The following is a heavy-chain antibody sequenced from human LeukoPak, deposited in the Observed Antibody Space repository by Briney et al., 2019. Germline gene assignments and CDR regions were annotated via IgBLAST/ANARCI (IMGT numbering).Heavy chain of an antibody. CDR2: VYPEDSDT. CDR1: GYHFNTYW. J-gene: IGHJ4*02. Sequence: GESLKISCRGSGYHFNTYWIGWVRQMPEKGLEWMGIVYPEDSDTRYSPSFQGQVTISADKSISTAYLQWSSLKASDTAMYYCARLRIMRQQQLVPYFDYWGQGTLVTVSS. D-gene: IGHD6-13*01. V-gene: IGHV5-51*01. CDR3: ARLRIMRQQQLVPYFDY.